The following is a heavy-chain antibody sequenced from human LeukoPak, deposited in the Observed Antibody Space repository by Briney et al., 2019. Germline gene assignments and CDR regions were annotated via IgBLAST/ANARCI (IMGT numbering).Heavy chain of an antibody. CDR2: INANNDGS. Sequence: ASVKVSCKASGYTITGYYMHWVRQAPGQGLESWGWINANNDGSVYAQKFQGRVTMTRDTSINTAYMELSRLRSDDTAVYYCARKRGVGVDTNAFDMWGQGTIVTVSS. J-gene: IGHJ3*02. V-gene: IGHV1-2*02. CDR1: GYTITGYY. D-gene: IGHD3-3*01. CDR3: ARKRGVGVDTNAFDM.